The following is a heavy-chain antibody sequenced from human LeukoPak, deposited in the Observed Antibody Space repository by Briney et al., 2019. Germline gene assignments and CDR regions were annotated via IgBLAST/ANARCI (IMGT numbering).Heavy chain of an antibody. CDR1: GFTFSTYA. J-gene: IGHJ4*02. Sequence: GGSLRLSCAASGFTFSTYAMTWVRQAPGKGLEWVSGISGSGDTTYYADSVKGRFTISRDNSKNTLYLQMNSLRADDTAVYYCAKGTCSGGRCSFDYWGQGTPVTVSS. CDR3: AKGTCSGGRCSFDY. V-gene: IGHV3-23*01. D-gene: IGHD2-15*01. CDR2: ISGSGDTT.